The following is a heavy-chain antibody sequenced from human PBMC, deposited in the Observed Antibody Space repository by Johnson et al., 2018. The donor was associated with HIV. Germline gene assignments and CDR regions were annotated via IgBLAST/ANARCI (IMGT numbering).Heavy chain of an antibody. Sequence: VQLVESGGGLVKPGGSLRLSCAASGFTFSDYYMSWIRQAPGKGLEWVSVIYSGGSTYYADSVKGRFTISRDNSKNTPYVQMNSLRADDTAMYYCARDGESQQLPLGDAFDVWGQGTMVTVSS. J-gene: IGHJ3*01. D-gene: IGHD6-13*01. CDR3: ARDGESQQLPLGDAFDV. V-gene: IGHV3-66*02. CDR1: GFTFSDYY. CDR2: IYSGGST.